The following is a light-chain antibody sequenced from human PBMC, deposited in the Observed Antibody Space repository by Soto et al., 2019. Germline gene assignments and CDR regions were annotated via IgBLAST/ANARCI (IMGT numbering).Light chain of an antibody. V-gene: IGKV3-15*01. J-gene: IGKJ4*01. CDR3: QQYNVWPLT. CDR2: VAS. Sequence: EIVMTQSPVTLSVSPGDRATLSCRASQSVNSNLAWYQYKPGQTPKLLIYVASTRATGIPARVSGSGSGTEFTLTISSLQSEDFAVYYCQQYNVWPLTFGGGTKVEFK. CDR1: QSVNSN.